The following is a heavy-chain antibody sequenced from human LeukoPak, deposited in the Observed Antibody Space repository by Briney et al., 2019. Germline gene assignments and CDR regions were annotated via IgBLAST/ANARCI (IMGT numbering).Heavy chain of an antibody. D-gene: IGHD2-15*01. CDR2: ISSSSSTI. J-gene: IGHJ6*03. CDR1: GFTFSSYS. V-gene: IGHV3-48*01. CDR3: ARCLDYYYMDV. Sequence: PGGSLRLSCAASGFTFSSYSMNWVRQAPGKGLEWVSYISSSSSTIYYADSVKGRFTISRDNAKNSLYLQMNSLRAEDTAVYYCARCLDYYYMDVWGKGTTVTVSS.